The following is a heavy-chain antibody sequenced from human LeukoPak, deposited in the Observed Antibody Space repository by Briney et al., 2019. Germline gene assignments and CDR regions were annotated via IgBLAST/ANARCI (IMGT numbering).Heavy chain of an antibody. CDR3: ARTLGGNYRH. V-gene: IGHV3-11*01. Sequence: GGSLRLSCAASGFTFTDYYMSWIRQAPGKGLEWISYISIRSDTIYYADSVQGRFTISRDNAKNSLYLQMNSLRADDPAVYHCARTLGGNYRHWGQGTLVTVSS. CDR2: ISIRSDTI. D-gene: IGHD3-16*01. J-gene: IGHJ4*02. CDR1: GFTFTDYY.